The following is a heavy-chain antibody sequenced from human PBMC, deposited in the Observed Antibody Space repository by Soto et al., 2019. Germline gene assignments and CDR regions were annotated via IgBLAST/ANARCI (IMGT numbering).Heavy chain of an antibody. V-gene: IGHV4-39*01. CDR1: TGSSSSSSYF. CDR2: LYDSGST. D-gene: IGHD6-25*01. J-gene: IGHJ4*02. Sequence: PSETLSLTCTVSTGSSSSSSYFWGWVRQPPGKGLEWIGSLYDSGSTYYNPSLKSRVTISADTSKNEFSLKLSSVTAADTAVYYCVRRGGSGWYFDYWGQGTLVTVSS. CDR3: VRRGGSGWYFDY.